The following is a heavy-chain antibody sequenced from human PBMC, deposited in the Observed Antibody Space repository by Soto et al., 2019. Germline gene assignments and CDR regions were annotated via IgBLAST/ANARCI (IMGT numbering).Heavy chain of an antibody. D-gene: IGHD2-21*01. V-gene: IGHV1-69*13. CDR2: IIPIIGTA. Sequence: VASVTVSCTASGYTFTSYGISWVRQAPGQGLEWMGGIIPIIGTANYAQKFQGRVTITADESTSTAYMELSSLRSEDTAVYYCARIPSYYYYGMDVWGQGTTVTVSS. CDR1: GYTFTSYG. CDR3: ARIPSYYYYGMDV. J-gene: IGHJ6*02.